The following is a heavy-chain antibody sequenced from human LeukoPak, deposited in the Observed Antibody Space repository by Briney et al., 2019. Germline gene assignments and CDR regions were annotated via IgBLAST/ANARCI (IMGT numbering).Heavy chain of an antibody. Sequence: PGESLKISCKGSGYSFPSYWIGWVRQMPGKGLEWMGIIYPADSDTRYSPSFQGQVTISADTSISTAYLQWSTLKASDTAMYYCATWPGYSSTWTPWGFDYWGQGTLVTVSS. D-gene: IGHD6-13*01. J-gene: IGHJ4*02. CDR2: IYPADSDT. CDR1: GYSFPSYW. V-gene: IGHV5-51*01. CDR3: ATWPGYSSTWTPWGFDY.